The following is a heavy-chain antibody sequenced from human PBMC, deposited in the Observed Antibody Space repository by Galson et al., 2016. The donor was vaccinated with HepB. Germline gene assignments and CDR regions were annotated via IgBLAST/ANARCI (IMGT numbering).Heavy chain of an antibody. CDR2: ISSRSTYI. D-gene: IGHD4-23*01. J-gene: IGHJ4*02. V-gene: IGHV3-21*01. CDR1: GFTFSSYT. Sequence: SLRLSCAVSGFTFSSYTMNWVRQAPGKGLEWVSSISSRSTYIYYADSGKGRFTISRDSAKNSLYLQMNSLRAEDTAVYYCARDYGGTSGFFDYWGQGTPVTVSS. CDR3: ARDYGGTSGFFDY.